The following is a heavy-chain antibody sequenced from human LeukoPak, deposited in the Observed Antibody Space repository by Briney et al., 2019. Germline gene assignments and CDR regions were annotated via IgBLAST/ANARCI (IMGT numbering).Heavy chain of an antibody. CDR1: GGSISSYY. CDR3: ARQVGKDEMATTHFDY. CDR2: IYYSGST. J-gene: IGHJ4*02. Sequence: KPSETLSLTCTVSGGSISSYYWSWIRQPPGKGLEWIGYIYYSGSTNYNPSLKSRVTISVDTSKNQFSLKLSSVTAADTAVYYCARQVGKDEMATTHFDYWDQGTLVTVSS. D-gene: IGHD5-24*01. V-gene: IGHV4-59*08.